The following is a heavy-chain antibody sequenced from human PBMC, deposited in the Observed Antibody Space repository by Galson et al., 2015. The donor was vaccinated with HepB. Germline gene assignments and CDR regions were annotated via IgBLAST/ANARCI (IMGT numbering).Heavy chain of an antibody. D-gene: IGHD4-17*01. Sequence: QSGAEVKKPGESLRISCQGSGYSFRSYWISWLRQTPEKGLEWMGRIDPSDSYRNYSPAFQGHVSISADKSISTAYLQWSSLKASDTAMYYCARPGLGDYEGYWGQGTLVTVSS. CDR1: GYSFRSYW. J-gene: IGHJ4*02. V-gene: IGHV5-10-1*01. CDR3: ARPGLGDYEGY. CDR2: IDPSDSYR.